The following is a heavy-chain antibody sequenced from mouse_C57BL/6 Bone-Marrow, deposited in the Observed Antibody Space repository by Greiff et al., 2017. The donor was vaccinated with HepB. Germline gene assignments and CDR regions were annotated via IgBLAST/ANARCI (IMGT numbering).Heavy chain of an antibody. V-gene: IGHV6-6*01. CDR2: IRNKANSHAT. CDR3: TRRRYGNYEFAY. CDR1: GFTFSDAW. Sequence: EVHLVESEGGLVQPGGSMKLSCAASGFTFSDAWMDWVRQSPEKGLEWVAGIRNKANSHATYYAESVKGRFTISRDDSKSSVYLQMNSLRAEDTGIYYCTRRRYGNYEFAYWGQGTLVTVSA. D-gene: IGHD2-1*01. J-gene: IGHJ3*01.